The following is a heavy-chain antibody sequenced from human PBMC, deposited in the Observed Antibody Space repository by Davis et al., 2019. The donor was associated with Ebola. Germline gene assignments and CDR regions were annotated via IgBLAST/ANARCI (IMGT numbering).Heavy chain of an antibody. CDR3: ASQTPITMVRGVLSPPSV. D-gene: IGHD3-10*01. CDR1: GFTVSSNY. CDR2: IYSGGST. V-gene: IGHV3-66*04. J-gene: IGHJ6*02. Sequence: PGGSLRLSCAASGFTVSSNYMSWVRQAPGKGLEWVSVIYSGGSTYYADSVKGRFTIFRDNSKNTLYLQMNSLRAEDTAVYYCASQTPITMVRGVLSPPSVWGQGTTVTVSS.